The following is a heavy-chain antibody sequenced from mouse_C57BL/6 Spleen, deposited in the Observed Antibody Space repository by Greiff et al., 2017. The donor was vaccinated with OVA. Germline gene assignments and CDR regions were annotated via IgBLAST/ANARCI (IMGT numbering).Heavy chain of an antibody. D-gene: IGHD4-1*01. J-gene: IGHJ4*01. CDR1: GFTFSDYG. CDR3: ARRTWDDYAMDY. V-gene: IGHV5-17*01. Sequence: EVTLVESGGGLVKPGGSLKLSCAASGFTFSDYGMHWVRQAPEKGLEWVAYISSGSSTIYYADTVKGRFTISRDNAKNTLFLQMTSLRSEDTAMYYCARRTWDDYAMDYWGQGTSVTVSS. CDR2: ISSGSSTI.